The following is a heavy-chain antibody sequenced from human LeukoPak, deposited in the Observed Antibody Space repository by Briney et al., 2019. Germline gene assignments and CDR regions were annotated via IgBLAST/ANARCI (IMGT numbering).Heavy chain of an antibody. D-gene: IGHD6-13*01. CDR3: ARRGRIAAAGTALPYYGMDV. V-gene: IGHV3-64*01. Sequence: GGSLRLSCAASGFTFSSYAMHWVRQAPGKGLEYVSAISSNGGSTYYANSVKGRFTISRGNSKNTLYLQMGSLRAEDMAVYYCARRGRIAAAGTALPYYGMDVWGQGTRVTVSS. CDR2: ISSNGGST. J-gene: IGHJ6*02. CDR1: GFTFSSYA.